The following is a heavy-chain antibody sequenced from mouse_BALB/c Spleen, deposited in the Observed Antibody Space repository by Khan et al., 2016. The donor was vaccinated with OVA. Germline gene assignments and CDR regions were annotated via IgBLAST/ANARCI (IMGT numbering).Heavy chain of an antibody. CDR3: VRRGGITTDYAMDY. D-gene: IGHD2-4*01. V-gene: IGHV10-1*02. Sequence: EVQLVESGGGLVQPKGSLKLSCAASGFTFNTYAMNWVRQAPGKGLEWVARIRSKSNNYATYYVDSVKDRFTISRDDSQSMLYLQMNNLKTEDTAMYYCVRRGGITTDYAMDYWGQGTSVTVSA. CDR2: IRSKSNNYAT. J-gene: IGHJ4*01. CDR1: GFTFNTYA.